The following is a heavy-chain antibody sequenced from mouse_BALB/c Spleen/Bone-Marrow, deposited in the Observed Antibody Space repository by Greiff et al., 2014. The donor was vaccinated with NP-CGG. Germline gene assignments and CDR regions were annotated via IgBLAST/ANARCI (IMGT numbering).Heavy chain of an antibody. D-gene: IGHD1-1*01. J-gene: IGHJ2*01. V-gene: IGHV1-67*01. Sequence: VKVVESGPELVRPGVSVKISCKGSGCTFTDYAMHWVKQSHAKSLEWIGVISTYSGNTNYNQKFKGKATMTVDKSSSTAYMELARLTSEDSAIYYCARRGYGSSPFDYWSQGTTLTVSS. CDR3: ARRGYGSSPFDY. CDR1: GCTFTDYA. CDR2: ISTYSGNT.